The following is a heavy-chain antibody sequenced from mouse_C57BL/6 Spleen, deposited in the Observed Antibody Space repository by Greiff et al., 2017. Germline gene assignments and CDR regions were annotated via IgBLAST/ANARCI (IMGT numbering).Heavy chain of an antibody. CDR3: AREYGSSYVGYFDV. CDR2: IYPGDGDT. Sequence: VQLQQSGPELVKPGASVKISCKASGYAFSSSWMNWVKQRPGKGLEWIGRIYPGDGDTNYNGKFKGKATLTADKSSSTAYMQLSSLTSEDSAVYFCAREYGSSYVGYFDVWGTGTTVTVSS. CDR1: GYAFSSSW. D-gene: IGHD1-1*01. V-gene: IGHV1-82*01. J-gene: IGHJ1*03.